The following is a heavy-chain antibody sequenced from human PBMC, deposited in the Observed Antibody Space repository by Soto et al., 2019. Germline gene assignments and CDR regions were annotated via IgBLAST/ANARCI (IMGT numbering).Heavy chain of an antibody. D-gene: IGHD3-16*02. J-gene: IGHJ6*02. Sequence: GASVKVSCKASGGTFSSYAISWVRQAPGQGLEWMGGIIPIFGTANYAQKFQGRVTITADESTSTAYMELSSLRSEDTAVYYCARARYDYVWGSYLDQYYYGMDVWGQGTTVTVSS. CDR1: GGTFSSYA. V-gene: IGHV1-69*13. CDR2: IIPIFGTA. CDR3: ARARYDYVWGSYLDQYYYGMDV.